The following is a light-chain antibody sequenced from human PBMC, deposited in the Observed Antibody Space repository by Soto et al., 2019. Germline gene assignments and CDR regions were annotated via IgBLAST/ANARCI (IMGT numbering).Light chain of an antibody. CDR1: QSTSTW. Sequence: DIQMTQSPSTLSASVGDRVTITCRASQSTSTWLAWYQQRPGKTPKLLISEASKLESGVPSRFSGSGSGTEFPLTISSLEADDFATYYCQQYFTYPYAFGQGTKVEIK. J-gene: IGKJ1*01. CDR3: QQYFTYPYA. CDR2: EAS. V-gene: IGKV1-5*03.